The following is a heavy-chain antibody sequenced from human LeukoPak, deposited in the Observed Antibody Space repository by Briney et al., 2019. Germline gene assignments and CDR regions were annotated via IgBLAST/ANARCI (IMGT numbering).Heavy chain of an antibody. CDR1: GGTFSSYA. CDR3: ARDSGGCGSCSADAFDI. CDR2: IIPIFGTA. Sequence: SVKVSCKASGGTFSSYAISWVRQAPGQGREWMGGIIPIFGTANYAQKFQGRVTITTDESTSTAYMELSRLRSEDTAVYYCARDSGGCGSCSADAFDIWGQGTMVTVSS. D-gene: IGHD2-15*01. V-gene: IGHV1-69*05. J-gene: IGHJ3*02.